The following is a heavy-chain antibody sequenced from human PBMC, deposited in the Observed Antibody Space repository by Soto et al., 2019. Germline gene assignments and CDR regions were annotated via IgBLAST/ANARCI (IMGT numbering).Heavy chain of an antibody. Sequence: QVQLVQSGAEVKKPGSSVKVSCKASGGTFSSYTISWVRQAPGQGLEWMGRIIPILGIANYAQKFQGRVTITADKSTSTAYTELSSLRSEDTAVYYCARDMVRGDYYYYYMDVWGKGTTVTVSS. J-gene: IGHJ6*03. CDR3: ARDMVRGDYYYYYMDV. V-gene: IGHV1-69*08. CDR2: IIPILGIA. D-gene: IGHD3-10*01. CDR1: GGTFSSYT.